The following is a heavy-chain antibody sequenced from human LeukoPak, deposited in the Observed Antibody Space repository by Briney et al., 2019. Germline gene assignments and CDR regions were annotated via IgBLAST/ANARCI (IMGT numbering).Heavy chain of an antibody. Sequence: GRSLRLSCAASGFTFSSYAMHWVRQAPGKGLEWVAIISYDGSTKYYADSVKGRFTISRDNSKNTLYLQMNSMRAEDTAVYYCARDRIAVAGIFDYWGQGTLVTVSS. J-gene: IGHJ4*02. D-gene: IGHD6-19*01. V-gene: IGHV3-30-3*01. CDR2: ISYDGSTK. CDR3: ARDRIAVAGIFDY. CDR1: GFTFSSYA.